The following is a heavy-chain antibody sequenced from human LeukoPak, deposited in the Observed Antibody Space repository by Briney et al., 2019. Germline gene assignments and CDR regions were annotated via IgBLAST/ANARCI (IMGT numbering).Heavy chain of an antibody. Sequence: WGSLRLSCAASGFTFSNAWMSWVRPAPGKGPELVGRIKNKTDGGTTDYAAPVKGRFTISRDDSKNTLYLQMNSLKTEDTAVYYCTTDLHYDILTGSYFQHWGQGTPVTVSS. CDR3: TTDLHYDILTGSYFQH. V-gene: IGHV3-15*01. CDR2: IKNKTDGGTT. J-gene: IGHJ1*01. CDR1: GFTFSNAW. D-gene: IGHD3-9*01.